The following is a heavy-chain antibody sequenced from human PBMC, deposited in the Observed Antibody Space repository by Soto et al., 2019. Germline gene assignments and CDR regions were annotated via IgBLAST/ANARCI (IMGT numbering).Heavy chain of an antibody. CDR3: ARDHGGIAVAGTPWFDP. Sequence: GGSLRLSCAASGFTFSSYGMHWVRQAPGKGLEWVAVIWYDGSNKYYADSVKGRFTISRDNSKNTLYLQLNSLRAEDTAVYYCARDHGGIAVAGTPWFDPWGQGTLVTVSS. V-gene: IGHV3-33*01. J-gene: IGHJ5*02. CDR2: IWYDGSNK. CDR1: GFTFSSYG. D-gene: IGHD6-19*01.